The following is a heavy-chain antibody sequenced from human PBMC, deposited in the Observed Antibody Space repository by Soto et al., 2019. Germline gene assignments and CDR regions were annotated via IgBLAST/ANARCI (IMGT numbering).Heavy chain of an antibody. CDR1: GYTSSNYG. CDR2: INASGGST. Sequence: ASVKVSCKASGYTSSNYGIHWVRQAPGQRLEWMGIINASGGSTTYAQKFQGRVTMTSDTSTSTVYMELSSLRSDDTAVYYCARDSGIVVDGARCQDYWGQGTQVTVSS. V-gene: IGHV1-46*01. D-gene: IGHD2-15*01. CDR3: ARDSGIVVDGARCQDY. J-gene: IGHJ4*02.